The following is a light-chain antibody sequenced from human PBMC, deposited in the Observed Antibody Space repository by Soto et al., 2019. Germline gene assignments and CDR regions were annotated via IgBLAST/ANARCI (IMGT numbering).Light chain of an antibody. V-gene: IGKV2-30*01. J-gene: IGKJ2*01. Sequence: DVVITPSPLSMPVTLGQPASISCRSSQSLVYSDGNTYLNWFQQRPGQSPRRLMWKVSNRDSGVPDRLSGSGSGTDFTLRISRVEAEDVGVYYCMQGTHWPYTFGQVTKLEIK. CDR1: QSLVYSDGNTY. CDR2: KVS. CDR3: MQGTHWPYT.